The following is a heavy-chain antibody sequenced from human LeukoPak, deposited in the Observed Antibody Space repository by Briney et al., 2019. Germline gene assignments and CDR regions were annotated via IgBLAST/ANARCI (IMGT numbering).Heavy chain of an antibody. J-gene: IGHJ4*02. V-gene: IGHV3-30*01. CDR1: GFTFSSYA. CDR2: ISYDGSNK. D-gene: IGHD1-26*01. Sequence: GGSLRLSCAASGFTFSSYAMHWVRQAPGKGLEWVAVISYDGSNKYYADSVKGRFTISRDNSKNTLYLQMNSLRAEDTAVYYCARDRSGIGFDYRGQGTLVTVSS. CDR3: ARDRSGIGFDY.